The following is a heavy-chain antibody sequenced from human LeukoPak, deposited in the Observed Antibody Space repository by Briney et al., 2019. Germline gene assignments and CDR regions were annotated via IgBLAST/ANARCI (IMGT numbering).Heavy chain of an antibody. CDR2: INAGNGNT. V-gene: IGHV1-3*01. CDR1: GYTFTSYA. D-gene: IGHD2-21*02. Sequence: ASVKVSCKASGYTFTSYAMHWVRQAPGQRLEWMGWINAGNGNTKYSQKFQGRVTITRDTSASTAYMELSSLRSEDTAVYYCARARCGDCYLLDYWGQGTLVTVSS. J-gene: IGHJ4*02. CDR3: ARARCGDCYLLDY.